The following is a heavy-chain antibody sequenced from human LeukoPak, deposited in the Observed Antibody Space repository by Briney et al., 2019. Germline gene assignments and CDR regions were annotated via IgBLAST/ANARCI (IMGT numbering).Heavy chain of an antibody. CDR3: ARLTTYYDFWSGYSQDY. V-gene: IGHV1-69*05. D-gene: IGHD3-3*01. CDR2: IIPIFGTA. J-gene: IGHJ4*02. Sequence: SVKVSCKASGGTFSSYAISWVRQAPGQGLEWMGGIIPIFGTANYAQKFQGRVTMTRDTSISTAYMELSRLRSDDTAVYYCARLTTYYDFWSGYSQDYWGQGTLVTVSS. CDR1: GGTFSSYA.